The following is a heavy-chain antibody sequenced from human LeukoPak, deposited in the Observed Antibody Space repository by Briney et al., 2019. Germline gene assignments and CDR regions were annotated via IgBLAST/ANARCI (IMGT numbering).Heavy chain of an antibody. D-gene: IGHD6-19*01. V-gene: IGHV1-18*01. Sequence: GASVRVSCKASGYTFTIYGISWVRQAPGQGLEWMGWISAYNGNTNYAQKLQGRVTMTTDTSTSTAYMELRSLRSDDTAVYYCARMPRWSAVAGYEIDYWGQGNLVTVSS. CDR1: GYTFTIYG. CDR2: ISAYNGNT. J-gene: IGHJ4*02. CDR3: ARMPRWSAVAGYEIDY.